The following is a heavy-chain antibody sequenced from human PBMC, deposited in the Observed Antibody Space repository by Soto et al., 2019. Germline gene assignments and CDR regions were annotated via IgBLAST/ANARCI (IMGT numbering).Heavy chain of an antibody. Sequence: QVQLVQAGAEVKKPGASVKVSCKASGNTFTSYSVYWVRQAPGQGLEWMGWINAGNGNTRYSQKFQDRVTITRDTSASTVYMELSSLRSEDTAVYYCARDRYSSSWYVGAFDYWGPGTLVTVSS. CDR2: INAGNGNT. CDR3: ARDRYSSSWYVGAFDY. D-gene: IGHD6-13*01. J-gene: IGHJ4*02. V-gene: IGHV1-3*01. CDR1: GNTFTSYS.